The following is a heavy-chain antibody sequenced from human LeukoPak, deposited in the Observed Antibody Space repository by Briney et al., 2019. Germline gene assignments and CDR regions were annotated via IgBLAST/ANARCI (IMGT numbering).Heavy chain of an antibody. D-gene: IGHD3-3*01. J-gene: IGHJ5*02. Sequence: ASVKVSCKASGYTFTGYYMHWVRQAPGQGLEWMGWINPNSGGTNYAQKFQGRVTMTRDTSISTAYMELSRLRSDDTAVYYCARDGSVYYDLWSGLFDPWGQGTLVTVSS. CDR1: GYTFTGYY. CDR2: INPNSGGT. V-gene: IGHV1-2*02. CDR3: ARDGSVYYDLWSGLFDP.